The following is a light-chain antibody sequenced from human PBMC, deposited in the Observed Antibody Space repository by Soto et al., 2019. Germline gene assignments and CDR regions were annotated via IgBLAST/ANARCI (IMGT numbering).Light chain of an antibody. CDR2: EVS. Sequence: QSALTQPASVSGSPGQSITISCTGTSSDIGAYNYVSWYQQYPGKAPKLIISEVSARPSRVSNRFSGSKSGNTASLTISGLQAEDEADYYCNSYTTTSPYVFGTGTKLTVL. J-gene: IGLJ1*01. CDR1: SSDIGAYNY. CDR3: NSYTTTSPYV. V-gene: IGLV2-14*01.